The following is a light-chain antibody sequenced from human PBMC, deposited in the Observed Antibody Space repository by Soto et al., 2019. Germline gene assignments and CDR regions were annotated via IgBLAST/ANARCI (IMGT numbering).Light chain of an antibody. CDR3: QDYGTSWT. V-gene: IGKV3-20*01. CDR1: QSVSSSY. CDR2: AAS. J-gene: IGKJ1*01. Sequence: EIVLTQSPGTLSLSPGERATLSCRASQSVSSSYLAWYQQKPGQAPRLLIYAASSRATGIPDRFSGSGSGTDFTLTVNRLEPEDFVVYYCQDYGTSWTFGQGTKVDIK.